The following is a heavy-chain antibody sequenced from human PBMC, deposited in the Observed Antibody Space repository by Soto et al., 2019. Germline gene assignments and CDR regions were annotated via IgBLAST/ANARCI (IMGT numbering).Heavy chain of an antibody. D-gene: IGHD5-18*01. CDR1: GGSIRSYY. J-gene: IGHJ6*02. V-gene: IGHV4-59*01. CDR2: FYHSGNS. CDR3: ARISSVDPYGYVNGGLDV. Sequence: PSETLSLTCSVSGGSIRSYYWSGIRQSPEKGLEWIGYFYHSGNSNYNPSLKSRVTISVDTSKNQLSLSLRSVTAADTAVYFCARISSVDPYGYVNGGLDVWGQGTTVTVS.